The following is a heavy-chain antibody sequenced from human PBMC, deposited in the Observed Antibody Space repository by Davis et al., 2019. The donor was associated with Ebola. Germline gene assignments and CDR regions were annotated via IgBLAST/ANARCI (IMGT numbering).Heavy chain of an antibody. D-gene: IGHD3-9*01. CDR2: IRSKANSYAT. CDR1: GFTFSGSA. CDR3: ARLRYFDWLPTTDYGMDV. Sequence: GESLKISCAASGFTFSGSAMHWVRQASGKGLEWVGRIRSKANSYATAYAASVKGRFTISRDDSKNTAYLQMNSLKTEDTAVYYCARLRYFDWLPTTDYGMDVWGQGTTVTVSS. J-gene: IGHJ6*02. V-gene: IGHV3-73*01.